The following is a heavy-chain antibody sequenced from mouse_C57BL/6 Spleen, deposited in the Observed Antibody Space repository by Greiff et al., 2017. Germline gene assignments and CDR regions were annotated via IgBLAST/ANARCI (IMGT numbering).Heavy chain of an antibody. CDR2: INPSNGGT. V-gene: IGHV1-53*01. D-gene: IGHD2-4*01. CDR3: ARGDDYDVSYFDY. J-gene: IGHJ2*01. Sequence: VQLKHSGTELVKPGASVKLSCKASGYTFTSYWMHWVKQRPGQGLEWIGNINPSNGGTNYNEKFKSKATLTVDKSSSTAYMQLSSLTSEDSAVYYCARGDDYDVSYFDYWGQGTTLTVSS. CDR1: GYTFTSYW.